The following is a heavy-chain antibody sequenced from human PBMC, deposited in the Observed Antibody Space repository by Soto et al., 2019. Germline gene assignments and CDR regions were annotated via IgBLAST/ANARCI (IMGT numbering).Heavy chain of an antibody. CDR2: ISGTSDMT. J-gene: IGHJ1*01. V-gene: IGHV3-23*01. CDR1: GFTFSSYP. CDR3: AKYRWGATTVTSIN. Sequence: GGSLRLSCVGSGFTFSSYPMNWVRQAPGKGLEWVSAISGTSDMTYYANSVTGRFTISRDNSKNTLYLQVSSLRVEDTAIYYCAKYRWGATTVTSINWGRGTLVTVSS. D-gene: IGHD4-4*01.